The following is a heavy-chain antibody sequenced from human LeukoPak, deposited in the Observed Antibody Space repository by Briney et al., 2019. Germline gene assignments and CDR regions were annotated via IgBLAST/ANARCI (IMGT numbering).Heavy chain of an antibody. CDR1: GFTFRNYA. CDR3: AKDGGFDFPY. CDR2: IGGSGTNK. V-gene: IGHV3-23*01. J-gene: IGHJ4*02. Sequence: PGGSLRLSCEASGFTFRNYAMSWVRQAPGKGLQWVSTIGGSGTNKYYADSVRGRFTISRDNSKNILYLQMNSLRVEDTAIYYCAKDGGFDFPYWGQGPLAPVS. D-gene: IGHD2-15*01.